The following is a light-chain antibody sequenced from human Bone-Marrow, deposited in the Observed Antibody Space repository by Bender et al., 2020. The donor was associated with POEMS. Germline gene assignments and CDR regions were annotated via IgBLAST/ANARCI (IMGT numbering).Light chain of an antibody. J-gene: IGLJ2*01. V-gene: IGLV1-47*01. Sequence: QSVLTQPPSASATPGQRVTISCSRSASDRGTTPINWYQHLPGTAPKLLIYRTNQRSSGVPDRFSGSKSGTSASLAISGLRSEDEAIYYCAVWDDSLRVLFGGGTKLTVL. CDR2: RTN. CDR3: AVWDDSLRVL. CDR1: ASDRGTTP.